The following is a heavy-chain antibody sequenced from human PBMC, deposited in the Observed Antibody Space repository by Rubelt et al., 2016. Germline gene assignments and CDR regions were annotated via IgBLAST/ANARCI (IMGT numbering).Heavy chain of an antibody. D-gene: IGHD6-13*01. CDR2: IYYSGST. CDR3: ARDYSSSWYGRGGYGMDV. CDR1: GGSFSGYY. Sequence: QVQLQQWGAGLLKPSETLSLTCAVYGGSFSGYYWSWIRQPPGKGLEWIGSIYYSGSTYYNPSLKSRVTISVDTSKNQFSRKLSSVTAADTAVYYCARDYSSSWYGRGGYGMDVWGQGTTVTVSS. J-gene: IGHJ6*02. V-gene: IGHV4-34*01.